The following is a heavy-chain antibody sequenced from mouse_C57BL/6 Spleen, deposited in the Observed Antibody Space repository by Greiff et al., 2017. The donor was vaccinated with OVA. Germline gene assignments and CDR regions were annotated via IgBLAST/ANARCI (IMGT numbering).Heavy chain of an antibody. Sequence: DVKLVESGGGLVQPKGSLKLSCAASGFSFNTYAMNWVRQAPGKGLEWVARIRSKSNNYATYYADSVKDRFTISRDDSESMLYLQMNNLKTEDTAMYYCVRDDPWFADWGQGTLVTVSA. J-gene: IGHJ3*01. V-gene: IGHV10-1*01. CDR2: IRSKSNNYAT. CDR1: GFSFNTYA. D-gene: IGHD2-3*01. CDR3: VRDDPWFAD.